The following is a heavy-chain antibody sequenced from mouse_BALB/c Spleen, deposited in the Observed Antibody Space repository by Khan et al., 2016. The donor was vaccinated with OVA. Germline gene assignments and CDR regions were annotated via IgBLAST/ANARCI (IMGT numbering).Heavy chain of an antibody. V-gene: IGHV3-2*02. J-gene: IGHJ3*01. CDR2: ISYSGRT. CDR1: GYSITSDYA. Sequence: EVKLLESGPGLVKPSQSLSLTCTVTGYSITSDYAWNWIRQFPGNKLEWMGYISYSGRTSYNPSLKSRISVTRDTSKNQFFLQLNSVTTEDTATYYCAMRRTYWGQGTLVTVSA. CDR3: AMRRTY.